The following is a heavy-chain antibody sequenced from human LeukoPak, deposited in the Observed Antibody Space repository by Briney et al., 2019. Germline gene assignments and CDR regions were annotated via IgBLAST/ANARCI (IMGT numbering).Heavy chain of an antibody. CDR3: VRHDHNPTFDF. Sequence: RSSETLSLTCTVSGVSITSATTFYWAWVRQPPGKGLEWIGDIYNSGSTYYNPSLKSRVTMSEDTSKNQFSLKLSSVTAADTAVYYCVRHDHNPTFDFWGQGTLVTVSS. CDR2: IYNSGST. CDR1: GVSITSATTFY. V-gene: IGHV4-39*01. J-gene: IGHJ4*02. D-gene: IGHD1-14*01.